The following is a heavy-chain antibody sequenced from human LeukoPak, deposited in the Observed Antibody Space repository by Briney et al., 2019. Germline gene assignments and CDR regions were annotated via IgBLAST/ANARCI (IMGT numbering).Heavy chain of an antibody. V-gene: IGHV4-4*07. J-gene: IGHJ5*02. CDR3: ARSNGAFDWFDP. D-gene: IGHD3-10*01. CDR1: GGSISGYY. Sequence: SETLSLTCSVPGGSISGYYWSWIRQPAGKGLEWIGRIYTSGSPNYNPSLKSRVTMSLDTSKNQFSLNLNSVTAADTAVYYCARSNGAFDWFDPWGQGTLVTVSS. CDR2: IYTSGSP.